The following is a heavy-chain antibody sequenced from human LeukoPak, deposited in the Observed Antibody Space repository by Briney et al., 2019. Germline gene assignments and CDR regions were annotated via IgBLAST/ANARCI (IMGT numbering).Heavy chain of an antibody. Sequence: SETLSLTCAVYGGSFSGYYWSWIRQPPGKGLEWIGEINHSGSTNYNPSLKSRVTISVDTSKNQFSLKLSSVTAADTAVYFCARGGWSHDYWGQGTLVTVSS. CDR3: ARGGWSHDY. CDR1: GGSFSGYY. V-gene: IGHV4-34*01. D-gene: IGHD2-15*01. J-gene: IGHJ4*02. CDR2: INHSGST.